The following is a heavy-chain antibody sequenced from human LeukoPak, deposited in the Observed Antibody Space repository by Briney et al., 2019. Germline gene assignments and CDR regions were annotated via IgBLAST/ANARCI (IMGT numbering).Heavy chain of an antibody. Sequence: GGSLRLSCAASGFTFSSYWMSWVRQAPGKGLEWVSAISGSGGSTYYADSVKGRFTISRDNSKNTLYLQMNSLRAEDTAVYYCAKGLEQWLVHYYYYMDVWGKGTTVTISS. CDR2: ISGSGGST. CDR3: AKGLEQWLVHYYYYMDV. CDR1: GFTFSSYW. V-gene: IGHV3-23*01. J-gene: IGHJ6*03. D-gene: IGHD6-19*01.